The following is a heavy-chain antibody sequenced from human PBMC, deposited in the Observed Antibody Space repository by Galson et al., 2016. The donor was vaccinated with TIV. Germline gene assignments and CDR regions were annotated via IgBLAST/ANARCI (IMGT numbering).Heavy chain of an antibody. D-gene: IGHD2-15*01. V-gene: IGHV3-7*01. Sequence: SLRLSCAASGFTFSNYWMSWVRQAPGKGLEWAANIKEDGSEKYAVDSVQGRFTISRDNAKNTLYLQMNNLRVDDTAVYYCARDKARCSGDSCYLGSSFDYWGRGILVTVSS. CDR3: ARDKARCSGDSCYLGSSFDY. J-gene: IGHJ4*02. CDR1: GFTFSNYW. CDR2: IKEDGSEK.